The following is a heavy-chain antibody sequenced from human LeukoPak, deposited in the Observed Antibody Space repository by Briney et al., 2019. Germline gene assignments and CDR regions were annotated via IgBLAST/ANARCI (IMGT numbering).Heavy chain of an antibody. D-gene: IGHD6-19*01. Sequence: SVKVSCKASGGTFSSYAISWVGQAPGQGLEWMGGIIPIFGTANYAQKFQGRVTITTDESTSTAYMELSSLRSEDTAVYYCAKDPIGGAVAGTTQNWGQGTLVTVSS. J-gene: IGHJ4*02. V-gene: IGHV1-69*05. CDR2: IIPIFGTA. CDR3: AKDPIGGAVAGTTQN. CDR1: GGTFSSYA.